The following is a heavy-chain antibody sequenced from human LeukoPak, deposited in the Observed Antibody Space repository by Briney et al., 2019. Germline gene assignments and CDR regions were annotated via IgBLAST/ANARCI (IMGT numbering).Heavy chain of an antibody. CDR2: INPNSGGT. V-gene: IGHV1-2*02. CDR1: GYTFTGYY. J-gene: IGHJ4*02. CDR3: ARAAGSYSGYDIYYFDY. D-gene: IGHD5-12*01. Sequence: ASVKVSCKASGYTFTGYYMHWVRQAPGQGLEWMGWINPNSGGTNYAQKFQGRVTMTRDTSISAAYMELSRLRSDDTAAYYCARAAGSYSGYDIYYFDYWGQGTLVTVSS.